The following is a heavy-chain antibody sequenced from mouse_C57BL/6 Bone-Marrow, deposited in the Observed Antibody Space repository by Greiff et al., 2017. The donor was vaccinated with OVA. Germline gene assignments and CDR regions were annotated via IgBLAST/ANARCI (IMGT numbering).Heavy chain of an antibody. Sequence: QVQLKQSGAELARPGASVKLSCKASGYTFTSYGISWVKQRTGQGLEWIGEIYPRSGNTYYNEKFKGKATLTADNSSSTAYMELRSLTSEDSAVYFCVPDYYGSTYVDVWGTGTTVTVSS. CDR2: IYPRSGNT. CDR1: GYTFTSYG. CDR3: VPDYYGSTYVDV. V-gene: IGHV1-81*01. J-gene: IGHJ1*03. D-gene: IGHD1-1*01.